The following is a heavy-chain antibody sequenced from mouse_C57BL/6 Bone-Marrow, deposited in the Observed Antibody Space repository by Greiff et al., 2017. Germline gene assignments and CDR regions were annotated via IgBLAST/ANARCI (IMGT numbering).Heavy chain of an antibody. CDR3: ARSSFITTDWFAY. D-gene: IGHD1-1*01. CDR2: IYPGSGST. V-gene: IGHV1-55*01. J-gene: IGHJ3*01. CDR1: GYTFTSYW. Sequence: QVQLKQPGAELVKPGASVKMSCKASGYTFTSYWITWVKQRPGQGLEWIGDIYPGSGSTNYNEKFKSKATLTVDTSSSTAYMQLSSLTSEDSAVYYCARSSFITTDWFAYWGQGTLVTVSA.